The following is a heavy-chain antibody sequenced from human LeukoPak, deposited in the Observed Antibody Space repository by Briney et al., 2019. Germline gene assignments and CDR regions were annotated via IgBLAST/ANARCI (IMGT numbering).Heavy chain of an antibody. J-gene: IGHJ4*02. CDR3: ARDGSSGWEDY. D-gene: IGHD6-19*01. Sequence: GSVKVSCKASGYTFTTYGISWVRQAPGQGLEWVGWINPYNGDTGYARKLQGRVTMTTDTSTSTAYMELRSLRSDDTAVYYCARDGSSGWEDYWGQGTLVTVSS. CDR1: GYTFTTYG. CDR2: INPYNGDT. V-gene: IGHV1-18*01.